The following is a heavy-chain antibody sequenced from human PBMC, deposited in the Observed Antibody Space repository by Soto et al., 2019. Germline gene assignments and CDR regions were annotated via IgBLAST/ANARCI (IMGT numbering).Heavy chain of an antibody. CDR2: IYSGGST. J-gene: IGHJ6*03. CDR1: GFTVSSNY. Sequence: GGSLRLSCAASGFTVSSNYMSWVRQAPGKGLEWVSVIYSGGSTYYADSVKGRFTISRDNSKNTLYLQMNSLRAEDTAVYYCARDERRFLEWSWGYYMDVWGKGTTVTVSS. V-gene: IGHV3-66*01. D-gene: IGHD3-3*01. CDR3: ARDERRFLEWSWGYYMDV.